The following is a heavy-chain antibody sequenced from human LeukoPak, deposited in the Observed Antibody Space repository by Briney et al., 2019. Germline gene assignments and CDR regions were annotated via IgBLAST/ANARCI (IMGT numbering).Heavy chain of an antibody. D-gene: IGHD2-2*01. V-gene: IGHV3-23*01. CDR2: ISGSGGST. Sequence: GGTLRLSCAASGFTFSSYGMSWVRQAPGKGLEWVSAISGSGGSTYYADSVKGRFTISRDNSKNTLYLQMNSLRAEDTAVYYCAGYQLLKGYYFDYWGQGTLVTVSS. J-gene: IGHJ4*02. CDR1: GFTFSSYG. CDR3: AGYQLLKGYYFDY.